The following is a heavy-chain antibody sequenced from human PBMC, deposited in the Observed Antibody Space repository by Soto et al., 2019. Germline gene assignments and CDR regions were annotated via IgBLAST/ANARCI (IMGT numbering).Heavy chain of an antibody. Sequence: EVQLLESGGDLIQPGGSLRLSCAASGFTFNIYAMTWVRQAPGKGLEWVSAISRYGDFTYYADSVEGRFTISRDNSKNTLYLQMHSLRAEDTAVYYCAKDRSLDKDSRGYLFDNWGQGTLVTVSS. CDR3: AKDRSLDKDSRGYLFDN. CDR1: GFTFNIYA. CDR2: ISRYGDFT. J-gene: IGHJ4*02. D-gene: IGHD3-22*01. V-gene: IGHV3-23*01.